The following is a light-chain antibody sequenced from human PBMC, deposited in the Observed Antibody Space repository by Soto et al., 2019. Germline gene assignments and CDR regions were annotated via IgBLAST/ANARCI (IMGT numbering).Light chain of an antibody. CDR2: DAS. CDR3: QQRNWPPL. J-gene: IGKJ4*01. V-gene: IGKV3-11*01. Sequence: EIVLTQSPATLSLSPGERATLSCRASQSISSYLAWYQQKPGQAPRLLIYDASNRATGIPARFSGSGSGTDFTLTISSLEPEDFAVYYCQQRNWPPLFGGGTKVEIK. CDR1: QSISSY.